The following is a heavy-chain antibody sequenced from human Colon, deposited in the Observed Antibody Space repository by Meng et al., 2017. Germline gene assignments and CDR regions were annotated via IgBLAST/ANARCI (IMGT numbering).Heavy chain of an antibody. CDR1: GGSINSSDW. V-gene: IGHV4-4*02. D-gene: IGHD3-3*01. Sequence: QVALPGSGPGPGKPSGTLSLTCDFSGGSINSSDWWSWVRQPPGKGLEWIAEIFHSGSTNYKSSLKSRATISVDRSKNQFSLKLNSVTAADTAVYYCAAIFGLGPGYWGQGTLVTVSS. J-gene: IGHJ4*02. CDR3: AAIFGLGPGY. CDR2: IFHSGST.